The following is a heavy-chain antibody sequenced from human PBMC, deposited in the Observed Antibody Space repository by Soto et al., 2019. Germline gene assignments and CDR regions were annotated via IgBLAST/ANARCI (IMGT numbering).Heavy chain of an antibody. V-gene: IGHV1-69*02. D-gene: IGHD2-15*01. J-gene: IGHJ4*02. CDR1: GGTFSSYT. Sequence: SVKVSCKASGGTFSSYTISWVRQAPGQGLEWMGRIIPILGIANYAQKFQGRVTITADKSTSTAYMELSSLRSEDTAVYYCASGTGYCSGGSCQFYYFDYWGQGTLVTVSS. CDR3: ASGTGYCSGGSCQFYYFDY. CDR2: IIPILGIA.